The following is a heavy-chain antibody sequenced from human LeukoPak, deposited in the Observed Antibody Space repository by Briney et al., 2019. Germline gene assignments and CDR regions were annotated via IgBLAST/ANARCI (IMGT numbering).Heavy chain of an antibody. CDR2: SNPSGGST. D-gene: IGHD4-17*01. CDR1: GYTFTSYY. CDR3: ARSFYYGGNSALPGNYYYYYGMDV. J-gene: IGHJ6*02. V-gene: IGHV1-46*01. Sequence: ASVKVSCRASGYTFTSYYMHWVRQAPGQGLEWMGISNPSGGSTSYAQKFQGRVTMTRDTSTSTVYMELSSLRSEDTAVYYCARSFYYGGNSALPGNYYYYYGMDVWGQGTTVTVSS.